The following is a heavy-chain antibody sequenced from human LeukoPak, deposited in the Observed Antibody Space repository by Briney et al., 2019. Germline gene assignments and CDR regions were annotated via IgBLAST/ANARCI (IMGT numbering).Heavy chain of an antibody. J-gene: IGHJ4*02. D-gene: IGHD3-16*01. Sequence: QSGGSLRLSCAASGFTFSSYGMHWVRQAPGKGLEWGAVIWYDGSNKYYADSVKGRFTIARDNSKNTLYLQMNSLRAEDTAVYYCARDRNDYVFDYWGQGTLVTVSS. CDR1: GFTFSSYG. CDR3: ARDRNDYVFDY. CDR2: IWYDGSNK. V-gene: IGHV3-33*01.